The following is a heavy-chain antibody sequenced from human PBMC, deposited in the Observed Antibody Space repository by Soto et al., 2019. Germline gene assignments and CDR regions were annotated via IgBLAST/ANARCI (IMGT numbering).Heavy chain of an antibody. CDR1: GFSVTANS. Sequence: GGSLRLSCAASGFSVTANSMSWVRQAPGKGLEWVSVMHSDVTTYYADSVKGRFIVSRDNSKNTLYLQMSNLRGEDTARYFCARQLSGSWYNWFDPWGQGTLVTVSS. CDR2: MHSDVTT. CDR3: ARQLSGSWYNWFDP. V-gene: IGHV3-53*01. J-gene: IGHJ5*02. D-gene: IGHD6-13*01.